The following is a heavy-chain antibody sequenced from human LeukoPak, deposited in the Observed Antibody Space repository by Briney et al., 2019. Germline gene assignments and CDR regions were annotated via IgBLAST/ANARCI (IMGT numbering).Heavy chain of an antibody. J-gene: IGHJ5*02. V-gene: IGHV3-43*02. CDR2: ISGDGGST. CDR1: GFTFDDYA. CDR3: AKDPTYDFWSGYLRGKNWFDP. D-gene: IGHD3-3*01. Sequence: GGSLRLSCAASGFTFDDYAMHWVRQAPGKGLEWVSLISGDGGSTYYADSVKGRFTIYRDNSKNSLYLQMNSLRTEDTALYYCAKDPTYDFWSGYLRGKNWFDPWGRRTLVTVSS.